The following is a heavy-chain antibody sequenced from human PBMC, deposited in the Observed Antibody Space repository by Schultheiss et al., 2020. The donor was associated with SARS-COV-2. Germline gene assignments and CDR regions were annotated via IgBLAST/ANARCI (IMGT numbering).Heavy chain of an antibody. V-gene: IGHV3-48*03. D-gene: IGHD5-12*01. J-gene: IGHJ4*02. CDR3: AKDRSLPLLWLRYFDY. CDR1: GFTFDDYG. CDR2: ISSSGSTI. Sequence: GGSLRLSCAASGFTFDDYGMSWVRQAPGKGLEWVSYISSSGSTIYYADSVKGRFTISRDNAKNSLYLQMNSLRAEDTAVYYCAKDRSLPLLWLRYFDYWGQGTLVTVSS.